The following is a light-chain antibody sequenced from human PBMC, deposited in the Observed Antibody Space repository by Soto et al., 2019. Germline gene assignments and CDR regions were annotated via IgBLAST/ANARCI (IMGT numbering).Light chain of an antibody. J-gene: IGKJ2*01. V-gene: IGKV3-20*01. Sequence: EIVLTQSPGTLSLSPGERATLSCRASQSVSNNYLAWYQHKPGQAPRRLMSDASSRDTGIPDRFSGSRSGTAFTLTISRLEPEDFAVYYCHQYGGSLPYTFGQGTKLDIK. CDR2: DAS. CDR1: QSVSNNY. CDR3: HQYGGSLPYT.